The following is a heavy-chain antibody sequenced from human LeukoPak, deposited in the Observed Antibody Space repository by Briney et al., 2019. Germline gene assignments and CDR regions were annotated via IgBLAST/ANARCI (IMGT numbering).Heavy chain of an antibody. V-gene: IGHV1-69*05. Sequence: GASVKVSCKASGGTFSSYAISWVRQAPGQGLEWMGGIIPIFGTANYAQKFQGRVTITTDESTSTAYMELSSLRSEDTAVYYCASFPRGATGAFDFWGQGTMVTVSS. CDR1: GGTFSSYA. J-gene: IGHJ3*01. CDR2: IIPIFGTA. D-gene: IGHD1-26*01. CDR3: ASFPRGATGAFDF.